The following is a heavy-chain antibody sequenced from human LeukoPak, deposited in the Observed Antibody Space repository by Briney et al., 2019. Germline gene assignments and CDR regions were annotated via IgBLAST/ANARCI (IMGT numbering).Heavy chain of an antibody. Sequence: SVKVSCKASGGTFSSYAISWVRQAPGQGLEWMGGIIPIFGTANYAQKFQGRVTITADESTGTAYMELSSLRSEDTAVYYCARRAAIVYYYYMDVWGKGTTVTVSS. CDR1: GGTFSSYA. CDR2: IIPIFGTA. J-gene: IGHJ6*03. CDR3: ARRAAIVYYYYMDV. V-gene: IGHV1-69*13. D-gene: IGHD2-2*01.